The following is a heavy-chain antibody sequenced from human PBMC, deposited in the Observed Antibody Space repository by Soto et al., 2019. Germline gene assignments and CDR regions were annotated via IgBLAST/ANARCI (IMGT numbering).Heavy chain of an antibody. J-gene: IGHJ4*02. CDR2: INAGNGKT. Sequence: ASVKVSCKASGYTFTTYAIHWVRQAPGQRLEWMGWINAGNGKTKYSQKFQDRVTITRDTSATTAYMELSSLTSEDTAVYYCARAGDDCSTTSCYMIDYWGQGTLVTAPQ. V-gene: IGHV1-3*01. CDR3: ARAGDDCSTTSCYMIDY. D-gene: IGHD2-2*02. CDR1: GYTFTTYA.